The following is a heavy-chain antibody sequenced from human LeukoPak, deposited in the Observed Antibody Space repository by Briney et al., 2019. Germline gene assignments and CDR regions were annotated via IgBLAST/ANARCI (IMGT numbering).Heavy chain of an antibody. CDR3: ARDRSDYGDYGGYYYYGMDV. V-gene: IGHV4-39*07. D-gene: IGHD4-17*01. CDR2: IYYSGST. CDR1: GGSISSSYYY. J-gene: IGHJ6*02. Sequence: SETLSLTCTVSGGSISSSYYYWGWIRQPPGKGLEWIGSIYYSGSTYYNPSLKSRVTISVDTSKNQFSLKLSSVTAADTAVYYCARDRSDYGDYGGYYYYGMDVWGQGTTVTVSS.